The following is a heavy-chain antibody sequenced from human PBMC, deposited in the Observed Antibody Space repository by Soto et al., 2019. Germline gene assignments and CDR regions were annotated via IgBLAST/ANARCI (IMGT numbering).Heavy chain of an antibody. CDR1: GYNFTNYW. CDR3: ARHDVTIRPSGWYPAY. J-gene: IGHJ4*02. Sequence: SLKISCKASGYNFTNYWIGWVRQTPGKRLEWLGIVYPGDSDTRYSPSFQGQVTISADKSITTTFLQWSSLKASDSGIYYCARHDVTIRPSGWYPAYWGQGTLVTVSS. D-gene: IGHD6-19*01. V-gene: IGHV5-51*01. CDR2: VYPGDSDT.